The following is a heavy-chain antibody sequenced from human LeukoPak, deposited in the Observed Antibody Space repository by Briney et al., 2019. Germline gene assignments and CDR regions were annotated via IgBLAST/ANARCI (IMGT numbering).Heavy chain of an antibody. J-gene: IGHJ4*02. CDR1: GFTFSSYG. CDR3: AKDGDYYDSSGYPGGDY. Sequence: GGSLRLPCAASGFTFSSYGMHWVRQAPGKGLEWVAFIRYDGSNKYYADPVKGRFTISRDNSKNTLYLQMNGLRAEDTAVYYCAKDGDYYDSSGYPGGDYWGQGTLVTVSS. CDR2: IRYDGSNK. V-gene: IGHV3-30*02. D-gene: IGHD3-22*01.